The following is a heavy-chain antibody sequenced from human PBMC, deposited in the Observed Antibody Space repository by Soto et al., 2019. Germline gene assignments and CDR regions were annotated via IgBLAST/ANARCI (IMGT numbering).Heavy chain of an antibody. V-gene: IGHV1-58*01. CDR1: GFTFTSSA. CDR2: IVVGSGNT. Sequence: GASVKVSCKASGFTFTSSAVQWVRQARGQRLEWIGWIVVGSGNTNYAQKFQERVTITRDMSTSTAYMELSSLRSEDTAVYYCAAVDCTNGVCSVAGNVGLFDYWGQGTLVTVSS. CDR3: AAVDCTNGVCSVAGNVGLFDY. D-gene: IGHD2-8*01. J-gene: IGHJ4*02.